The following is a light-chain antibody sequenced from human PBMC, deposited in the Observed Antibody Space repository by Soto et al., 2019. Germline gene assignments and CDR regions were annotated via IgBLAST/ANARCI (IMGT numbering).Light chain of an antibody. V-gene: IGLV1-51*01. CDR1: SSNVGNNY. Sequence: QSVLTQPPSVSAAPGQNVTISCSGSSSNVGNNYVSWYQQIPQTAPKLLIYDNDKRPSGIPDRFSGSTSGTSATLGITGVQTGDEADYFCVTWDSSRSVIVVFGGGTKLTVL. J-gene: IGLJ2*01. CDR2: DND. CDR3: VTWDSSRSVIVV.